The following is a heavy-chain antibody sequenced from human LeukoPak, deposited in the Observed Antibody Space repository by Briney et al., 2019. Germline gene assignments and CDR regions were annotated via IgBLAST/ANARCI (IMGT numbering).Heavy chain of an antibody. D-gene: IGHD3-22*01. CDR1: GYTFTSYD. CDR3: ARRYYYDGSGLRLDV. CDR2: MNPNSGNT. Sequence: ASVKVSCKASGYTFTSYDINWVRQAPGQGLEWMGWMNPNSGNTVYAQKFQGRVTMTRNTSISTAYMELSSLRSEDTAVYYCARRYYYDGSGLRLDVWGKGTPVTVSS. V-gene: IGHV1-8*01. J-gene: IGHJ6*04.